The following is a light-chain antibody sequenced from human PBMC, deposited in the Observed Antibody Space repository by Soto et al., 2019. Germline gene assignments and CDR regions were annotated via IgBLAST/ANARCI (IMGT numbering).Light chain of an antibody. J-gene: IGLJ3*02. CDR2: LNSDGSH. Sequence: QLVLTQSPSAYASLGASVKLTCTLSSGHSNYAIAWHQQQPEKGPRYLMKLNSDGSHSKGDGIPDRFSGSSSGAERYLTISSLQSEDEADYYCQTWGTGTPWVFGGGTQLTVL. CDR3: QTWGTGTPWV. V-gene: IGLV4-69*01. CDR1: SGHSNYA.